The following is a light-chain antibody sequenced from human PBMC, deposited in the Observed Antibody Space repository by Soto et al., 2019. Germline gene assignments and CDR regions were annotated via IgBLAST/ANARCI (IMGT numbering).Light chain of an antibody. CDR2: GAS. V-gene: IGKV3-15*01. Sequence: EIVMTQSPATLSVSPGERATLSCRASQTVSSNLAWYQQKPGQAPKLLIYGASTRATGVPARFSGSGSGTEFTLTISSLQSEDFAVYYCQQYNNWPPVTFGQGTRLEIK. J-gene: IGKJ5*01. CDR1: QTVSSN. CDR3: QQYNNWPPVT.